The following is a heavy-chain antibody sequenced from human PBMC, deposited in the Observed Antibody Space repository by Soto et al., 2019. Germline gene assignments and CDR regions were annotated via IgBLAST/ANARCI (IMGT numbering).Heavy chain of an antibody. CDR2: ISSSSSTI. Sequence: GGSLRLSCAASGFTFSSYSMNWVRQAPGKGLERVSYISSSSSTIYYADSVKGRFTISRDNAKNSLYLQMNSLRAEDTAVYYCARDNDYCSSTSCLYYMDVWGKGTTVTVSS. D-gene: IGHD2-2*01. V-gene: IGHV3-48*01. CDR3: ARDNDYCSSTSCLYYMDV. CDR1: GFTFSSYS. J-gene: IGHJ6*03.